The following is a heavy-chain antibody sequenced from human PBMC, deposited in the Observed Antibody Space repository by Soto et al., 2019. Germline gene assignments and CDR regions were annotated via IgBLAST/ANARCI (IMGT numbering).Heavy chain of an antibody. CDR2: INYSGST. Sequence: SETLSLTCAVYGGSLSGYYWSWIRQPPGKGLEWIGEINYSGSTNHNPSLKSRVTISVDTSQNQFSLKVSSVTAADTAVYYCARGRKPYNWFDPWGQGTLVTVSS. V-gene: IGHV4-34*01. CDR3: ARGRKPYNWFDP. J-gene: IGHJ5*02. CDR1: GGSLSGYY.